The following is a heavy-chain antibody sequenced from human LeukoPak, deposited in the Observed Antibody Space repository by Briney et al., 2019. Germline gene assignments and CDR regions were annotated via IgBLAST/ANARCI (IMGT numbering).Heavy chain of an antibody. CDR1: GASISSGYYY. CDR2: FYSSGST. J-gene: IGHJ4*02. Sequence: PSETLSLTCTVSGASISSGYYYCTWIRQPAGKGLERIGRFYSSGSTNYNPSLKSRVTISVDASKNQFSLTMSSVTAADTARYYCATNSGWGDLAYWGQGALVTVSS. CDR3: ATNSGWGDLAY. V-gene: IGHV4-61*02. D-gene: IGHD2-21*02.